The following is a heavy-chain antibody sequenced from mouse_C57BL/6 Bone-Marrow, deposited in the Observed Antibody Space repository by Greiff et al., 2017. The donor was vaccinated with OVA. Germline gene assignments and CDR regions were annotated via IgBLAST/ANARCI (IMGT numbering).Heavy chain of an antibody. CDR3: ARYGFFDY. D-gene: IGHD1-2*01. J-gene: IGHJ2*01. Sequence: SGGGLVKPGGSLKLSCAASGFTFSSYTMSWVRQTPEKRLEWVATISGGGGNTYYPDSVKGRFTISRDNAKNTLYLQMSSLRSEDTALYYCARYGFFDYWGQGTTLTVSS. CDR2: ISGGGGNT. CDR1: GFTFSSYT. V-gene: IGHV5-9*01.